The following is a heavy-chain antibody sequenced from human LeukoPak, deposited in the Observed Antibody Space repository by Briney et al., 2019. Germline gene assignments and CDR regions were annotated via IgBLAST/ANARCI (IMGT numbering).Heavy chain of an antibody. D-gene: IGHD2-21*02. CDR2: ISAYNGNT. Sequence: ASVKVSCKASGYTFTSYGISWVRQAPGQGLEWMGWISAYNGNTNYAQKLQGRVTMTTDTSTSTAYMELRSLRSDDTAVCYCARVTLAYCGGDCYFYDYWGQGTLVTVSS. V-gene: IGHV1-18*01. CDR1: GYTFTSYG. CDR3: ARVTLAYCGGDCYFYDY. J-gene: IGHJ4*02.